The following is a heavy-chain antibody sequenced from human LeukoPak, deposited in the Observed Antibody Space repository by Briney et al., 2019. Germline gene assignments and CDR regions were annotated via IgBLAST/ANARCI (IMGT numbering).Heavy chain of an antibody. Sequence: GASVKVSCKASGYTFTSYAMNWVRQAPGQGLEWMGWINTNTGNPTYAQGFTGRFVFSLDTSVSTAYLQISSLKAEDTAVYYCARDKTGYYDSSGREAFDIWGQGTMVTVSS. CDR3: ARDKTGYYDSSGREAFDI. D-gene: IGHD3-22*01. V-gene: IGHV7-4-1*02. CDR1: GYTFTSYA. J-gene: IGHJ3*02. CDR2: INTNTGNP.